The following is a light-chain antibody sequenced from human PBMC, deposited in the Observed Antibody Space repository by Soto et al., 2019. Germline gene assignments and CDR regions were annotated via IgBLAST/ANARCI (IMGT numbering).Light chain of an antibody. Sequence: QSVLTQPPSVSGAPGQRVTISCSGRTSNIGNNAVNWYQQLPGKAPRALIYYDDLLPTGVSKRFSGSKSGTAVSLANSGLQADDEADYDCASWDDTLSGVVFGGGTKLTVL. V-gene: IGLV1-36*01. J-gene: IGLJ3*02. CDR3: ASWDDTLSGVV. CDR2: YDD. CDR1: TSNIGNNA.